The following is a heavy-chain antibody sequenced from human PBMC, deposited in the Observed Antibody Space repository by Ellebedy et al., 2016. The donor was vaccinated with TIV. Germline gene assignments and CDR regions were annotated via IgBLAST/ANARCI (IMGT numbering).Heavy chain of an antibody. CDR3: ARSDILLWFGELWDAFDI. CDR2: ISSSSSYI. V-gene: IGHV3-21*01. J-gene: IGHJ3*02. D-gene: IGHD3-10*01. Sequence: PGGSLRLSCAASGFTFSSYSMNWVRQAPGKGLEWVSSISSSSSYIYYADSVKGRFTISRDNAKNSLYLQMNSLRAEDTAVYYCARSDILLWFGELWDAFDIWGQGTMVTVSS. CDR1: GFTFSSYS.